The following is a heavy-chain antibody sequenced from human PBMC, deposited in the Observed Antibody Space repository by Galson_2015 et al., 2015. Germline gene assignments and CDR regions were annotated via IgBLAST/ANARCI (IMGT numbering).Heavy chain of an antibody. CDR2: IYTSGST. J-gene: IGHJ6*02. CDR3: AGAEWLRLGPNYYGMDV. CDR1: GGSISSGSYY. Sequence: LSLTCTVSGGSISSGSYYWSWIRQPAGKGLEWIGRIYTSGSTNYNPSLKSRVTISVDTSKNQFSLKLSSVTAADTAVYYCAGAEWLRLGPNYYGMDVWGQGTTVTVSS. V-gene: IGHV4-61*02. D-gene: IGHD5-12*01.